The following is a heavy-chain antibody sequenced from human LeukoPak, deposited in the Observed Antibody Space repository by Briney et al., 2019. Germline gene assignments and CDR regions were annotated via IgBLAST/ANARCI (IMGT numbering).Heavy chain of an antibody. CDR3: ARALRTGQGDYVPVL. CDR2: IYPGDSET. CDR1: GYKFTNYW. D-gene: IGHD4-17*01. V-gene: IGHV5-51*01. J-gene: IGHJ4*02. Sequence: GESLKISCKASGYKFTNYWIGWVRQMPGKGLEWMTIIYPGDSETRYSPSFQGQVTISADKSIGTMHLQWSSLKASDTAMYYCARALRTGQGDYVPVLWGQGTLVIVPS.